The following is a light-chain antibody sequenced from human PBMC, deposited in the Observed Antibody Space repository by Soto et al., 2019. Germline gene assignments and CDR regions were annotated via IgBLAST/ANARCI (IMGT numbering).Light chain of an antibody. CDR1: QSVSRY. CDR3: QQYNKWPPIN. CDR2: YSY. V-gene: IGKV3-11*01. J-gene: IGKJ5*01. Sequence: EIVLTQSPATLFLSPGEIATLSCRAIQSVSRYLSWYQQKPGQAPRLLIYYSYKRATGIQARLSGSGYGTEFTLNISSLEHEDFAVYYCQQYNKWPPINLGQGTRLEIK.